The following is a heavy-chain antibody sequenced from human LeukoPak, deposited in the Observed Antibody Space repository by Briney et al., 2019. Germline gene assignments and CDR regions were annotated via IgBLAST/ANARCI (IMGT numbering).Heavy chain of an antibody. D-gene: IGHD5-24*01. V-gene: IGHV4-39*07. J-gene: IGHJ4*02. CDR2: IYYSGST. Sequence: PSETLSLTCTVSGGSISSSSYYWGWIRQPPGKGLEWIGSIYYSGSTYYNPSLKSRVTISVDTSKNQFSLKLSSVTAADTAVYYCARRGGMATIKARAFDYWSQGTLVTVSS. CDR3: ARRGGMATIKARAFDY. CDR1: GGSISSSSYY.